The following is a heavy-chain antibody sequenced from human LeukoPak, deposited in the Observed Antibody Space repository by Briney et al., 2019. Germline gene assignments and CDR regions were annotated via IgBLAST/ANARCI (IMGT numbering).Heavy chain of an antibody. CDR1: GYSFTNYW. D-gene: IGHD3-10*01. V-gene: IGHV5-51*01. Sequence: GESLKISCKGSGYSFTNYWIGWVRQMPGKGLEWMGIIYPDDSDTRYSPPFQGHVTISADKSISTASLHWSSLKASDSAMYYCARQSGSGSYGNFDYWGQGTLVTVSS. CDR3: ARQSGSGSYGNFDY. CDR2: IYPDDSDT. J-gene: IGHJ4*02.